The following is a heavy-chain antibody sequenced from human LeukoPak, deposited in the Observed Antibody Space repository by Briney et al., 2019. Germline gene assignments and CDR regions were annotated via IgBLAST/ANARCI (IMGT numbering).Heavy chain of an antibody. CDR3: ARGYDFWSGYYTPSFDY. J-gene: IGHJ4*02. Sequence: SVKVSCKASGGTFSSYTIRWGRQAPGQGLEWMGGIMPIFGTANYAQKFQGRVTITTDESTSTAYMELSSLRSEDTAVYYCARGYDFWSGYYTPSFDYWGQGTLVTVSS. CDR2: IMPIFGTA. CDR1: GGTFSSYT. D-gene: IGHD3-3*01. V-gene: IGHV1-69*05.